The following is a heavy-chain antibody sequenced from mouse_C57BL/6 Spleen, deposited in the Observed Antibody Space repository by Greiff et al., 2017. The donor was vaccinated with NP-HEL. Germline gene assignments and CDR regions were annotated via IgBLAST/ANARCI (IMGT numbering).Heavy chain of an antibody. CDR2: INPNNGGT. D-gene: IGHD1-1*01. CDR1: GYTFTDYN. CDR3: ASLYYYGSSFDV. J-gene: IGHJ1*03. V-gene: IGHV1-18*01. Sequence: VQLQQSGPELVKPGASVKIPCKASGYTFTDYNMDWVKQSHGKSLEWIGDINPNNGGTIYNQKFKGKATLTVDKSSSTAYMELRSLTSEDTAVYYCASLYYYGSSFDVWGTGTTVTVSS.